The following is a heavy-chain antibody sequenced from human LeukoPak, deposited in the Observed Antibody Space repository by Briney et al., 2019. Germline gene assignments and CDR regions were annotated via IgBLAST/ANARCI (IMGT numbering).Heavy chain of an antibody. D-gene: IGHD3-10*01. CDR3: ASQDVLLWFGELSTGGVQAYFDY. V-gene: IGHV4-39*01. CDR1: GGSISNSSVY. J-gene: IGHJ4*02. CDR2: IYYSGTT. Sequence: SETLSLTCTVSGGSISNSSVYWAWIRQPAGKGREWIGSIYYSGTTYFESSLKSRVTISLDTSKNQFSLKLSSVTAADTAVYYCASQDVLLWFGELSTGGVQAYFDYWGQGTLVTVSS.